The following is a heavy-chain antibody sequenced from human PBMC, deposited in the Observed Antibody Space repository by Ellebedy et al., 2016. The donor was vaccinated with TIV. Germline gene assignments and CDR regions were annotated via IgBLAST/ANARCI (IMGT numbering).Heavy chain of an antibody. J-gene: IGHJ4*02. Sequence: GESLKISCAASGFAFISYGMHWVRQAPGKGLEWVAVISSDGSDKYYADSVKGRFTISRDSSKNTVYLEMNSLRHEDTAVYYCAKDPQSVSANGFEYWGQGTLVTVSS. CDR2: ISSDGSDK. CDR3: AKDPQSVSANGFEY. D-gene: IGHD3-10*01. CDR1: GFAFISYG. V-gene: IGHV3-30*18.